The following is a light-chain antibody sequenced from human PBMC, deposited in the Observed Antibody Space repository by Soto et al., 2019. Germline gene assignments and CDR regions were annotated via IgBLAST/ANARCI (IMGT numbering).Light chain of an antibody. J-gene: IGKJ5*01. CDR2: GAS. V-gene: IGKV3-15*01. CDR3: QQYNNWPIT. Sequence: VVFTQSPATLSVSKEERATLSCRASQSVSNNYLAWYQQKPGQAPRLLIYGASTRATGIPARFSGSGSGTEFTLTISSLQSEDFAVYYCQQYNNWPITFGQGTLLEIK. CDR1: QSVSNN.